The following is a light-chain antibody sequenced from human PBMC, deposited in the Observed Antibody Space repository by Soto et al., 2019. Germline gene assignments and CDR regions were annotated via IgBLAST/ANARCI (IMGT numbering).Light chain of an antibody. CDR2: EVS. CDR1: SSDVGSYNL. V-gene: IGLV2-23*02. CDR3: CSYAGRDVV. Sequence: QSALTQPASVSGSPGQSITISCTGTSSDVGSYNLVSWYQQHPGKAPKLMIYEVSKRPSGVSNRFSGSKSGNTASLTISGLQTEDEADYYCCSYAGRDVVFGGGPS. J-gene: IGLJ2*01.